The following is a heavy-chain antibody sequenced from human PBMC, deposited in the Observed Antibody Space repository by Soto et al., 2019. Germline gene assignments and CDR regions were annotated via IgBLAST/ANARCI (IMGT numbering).Heavy chain of an antibody. J-gene: IGHJ3*02. CDR1: GYTFTSYG. Sequence: QVQLVQSGAEVKKPGASVKVSCKASGYTFTSYGISWVRQAPGQGLEWMGWISAYNGNTNYAQKLQGRVTMTTDTSTRTAYMELRSLRSDDTAVYYCASAYYDILTVRYDAFDIWVQGTMVTVSS. V-gene: IGHV1-18*01. CDR2: ISAYNGNT. CDR3: ASAYYDILTVRYDAFDI. D-gene: IGHD3-9*01.